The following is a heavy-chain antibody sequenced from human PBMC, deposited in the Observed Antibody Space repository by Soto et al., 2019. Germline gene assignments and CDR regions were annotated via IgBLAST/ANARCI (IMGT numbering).Heavy chain of an antibody. V-gene: IGHV3-33*01. Sequence: VQLVESGGGVVQSGRSLTLSCAASGFSLRTYGMHWLRRAPGKGLEWVSFIWYDGTKKFYANSVKGRSTISKVNSNNILYLQMSGLRAEDTAVYYCAREVVTAVAGSVNWFDPWGQGTLVTVSS. D-gene: IGHD6-19*01. CDR2: IWYDGTKK. J-gene: IGHJ5*02. CDR1: GFSLRTYG. CDR3: AREVVTAVAGSVNWFDP.